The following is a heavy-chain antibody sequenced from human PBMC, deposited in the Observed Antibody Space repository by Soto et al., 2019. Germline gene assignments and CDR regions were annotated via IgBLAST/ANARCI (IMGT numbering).Heavy chain of an antibody. CDR3: ARLYRMEDFDP. D-gene: IGHD2-8*01. Sequence: PGESLKISCQGSGYSFTNYWISWVRQMPGKGLEWMGRIDPGDSHTNYSPSFQGHVTISADKSIDTVYLQWSSLKASDTAMYYCARLYRMEDFDPWGQGTLVTVS. CDR1: GYSFTNYW. V-gene: IGHV5-10-1*01. J-gene: IGHJ5*02. CDR2: IDPGDSHT.